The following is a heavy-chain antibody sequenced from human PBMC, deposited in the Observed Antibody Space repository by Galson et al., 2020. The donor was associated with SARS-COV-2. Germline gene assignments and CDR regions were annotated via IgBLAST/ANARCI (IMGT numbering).Heavy chain of an antibody. CDR1: GFTFNDFW. CDR2: IKGDGSET. CDR3: TREGWQGGY. J-gene: IGHJ4*02. Sequence: GGSLRLSCEVSGFTFNDFWMSWFRQAPGKGLEWVANIKGDGSETNYADSVKGRFSISRDNDENFLYLQMNSLRVEDTAVYYCTREGWQGGYWGQGTRVTVSS. D-gene: IGHD6-19*01. V-gene: IGHV3-7*01.